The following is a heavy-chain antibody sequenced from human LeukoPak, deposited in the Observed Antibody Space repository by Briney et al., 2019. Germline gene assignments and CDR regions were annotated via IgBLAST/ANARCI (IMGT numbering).Heavy chain of an antibody. V-gene: IGHV1-2*02. D-gene: IGHD3-10*01. CDR1: GYTFIGYY. J-gene: IGHJ5*02. Sequence: ASVKVSCKASGYTFIGYYMHWVRQAPGQGLEWMGGINPNSGGTNYAQKFQGRVTMTRDTSINTAYMELSRLRSDDTAVYYCARDSNAGTDNWFDPWGQGTLVTVSS. CDR2: INPNSGGT. CDR3: ARDSNAGTDNWFDP.